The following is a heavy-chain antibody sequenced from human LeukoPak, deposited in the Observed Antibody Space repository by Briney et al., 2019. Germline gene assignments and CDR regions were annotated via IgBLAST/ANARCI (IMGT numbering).Heavy chain of an antibody. CDR2: ICGGAENT. D-gene: IGHD3/OR15-3a*01. V-gene: IGHV3-23*01. CDR3: ATYDVMNGCLDY. Sequence: GGSLRLSSAVSGLTFSNFAMACVRQAPGQGLDWVAGICGGAENTYYAHSANGRFTISRDNSKNTVDLEMNSLRAEDTAVYFCATYDVMNGCLDYWGQGAQVTVSS. CDR1: GLTFSNFA. J-gene: IGHJ4*02.